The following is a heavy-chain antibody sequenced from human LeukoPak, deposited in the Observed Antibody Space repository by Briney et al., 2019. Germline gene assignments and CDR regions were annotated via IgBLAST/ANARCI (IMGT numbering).Heavy chain of an antibody. D-gene: IGHD6-19*01. V-gene: IGHV4-59*01. J-gene: IGHJ4*02. CDR1: GGSISSYY. CDR3: ARSEVAVAGQYDY. CDR2: IYYSGST. Sequence: KPSETLSLTCTVSGGSISSYYWSWIRQPPGKGLEWIGYIYYSGSTNYNPSLKSRVTISVDTSKNQFSLKLSSVTAADTVVYYCARSEVAVAGQYDYWGQGTLVTVSS.